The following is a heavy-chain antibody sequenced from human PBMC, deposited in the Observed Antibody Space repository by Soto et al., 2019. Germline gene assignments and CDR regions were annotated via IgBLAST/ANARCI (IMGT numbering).Heavy chain of an antibody. CDR2: IYNSGYT. CDR3: ARGAITMIVGGFDP. J-gene: IGHJ5*02. V-gene: IGHV4-31*03. D-gene: IGHD3-22*01. Sequence: SETLSLTCTVSGGSISSGNYYWSWIRQHPGKGLEWIGYIYNSGYTYYNPSLNSRVAISRDTSKNQLSLNLSSVTAADTAVYYCARGAITMIVGGFDPWGQGTLVTV. CDR1: GGSISSGNYY.